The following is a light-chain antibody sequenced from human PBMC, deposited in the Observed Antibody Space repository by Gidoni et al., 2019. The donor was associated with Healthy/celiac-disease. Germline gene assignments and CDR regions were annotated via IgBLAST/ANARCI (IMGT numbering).Light chain of an antibody. Sequence: EIVLTQSPGTLSLSPGERGPLCCRASQSVSSNYLAWYQQKPGQAPRLLIYGASSRATGIPDRFSGSGSGTDFTLTISRLEPEDFAVYYCQQYGSSPFTFGPGTKVDIK. CDR3: QQYGSSPFT. V-gene: IGKV3-20*01. J-gene: IGKJ3*01. CDR2: GAS. CDR1: QSVSSNY.